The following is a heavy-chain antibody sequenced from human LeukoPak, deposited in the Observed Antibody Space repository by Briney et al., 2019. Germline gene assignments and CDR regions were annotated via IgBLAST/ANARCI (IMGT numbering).Heavy chain of an antibody. CDR3: ARNAAYCMDY. D-gene: IGHD2-21*01. CDR1: GYSISSGYW. V-gene: IGHV4-4*02. J-gene: IGHJ4*02. Sequence: PSETLSLTCAVSGYSISSGYWWSWVRQPPGKGLEWMGEILHTGRTNYNPSLKSRVTISVDKSKNHFSLNLSSVTAADTALYYCARNAAYCMDYWGQGTLVTVSS. CDR2: ILHTGRT.